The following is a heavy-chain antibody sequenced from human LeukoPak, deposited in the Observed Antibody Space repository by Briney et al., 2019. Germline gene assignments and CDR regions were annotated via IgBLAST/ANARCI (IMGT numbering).Heavy chain of an antibody. V-gene: IGHV4-31*03. Sequence: PSETLSLTCTVSGDSISSGGNYWSWLRQHPGKGLEWIGYIYYSGSTYYNPSLKSRLTISVDTSKYQFSLKLSSVTAADTAVYYCARWGNSGYASGYFDYWGQGTLVTVSS. J-gene: IGHJ4*02. CDR1: GDSISSGGNY. CDR2: IYYSGST. D-gene: IGHD5-12*01. CDR3: ARWGNSGYASGYFDY.